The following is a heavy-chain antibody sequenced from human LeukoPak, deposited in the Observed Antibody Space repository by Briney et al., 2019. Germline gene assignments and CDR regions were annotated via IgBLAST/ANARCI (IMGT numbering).Heavy chain of an antibody. CDR1: GYTFTGYY. J-gene: IGHJ3*02. D-gene: IGHD3-22*01. Sequence: EASVKVSCKASGYTFTGYYMHWVRQAPGQGLEWMGWINPNSGGTNYAQKFQGRVTMTRDTSISTAYMEMSRLRSDDTAVYYCARDLVNYYDSSGYYYHALDIWGQGTMVTVSS. CDR2: INPNSGGT. CDR3: ARDLVNYYDSSGYYYHALDI. V-gene: IGHV1-2*02.